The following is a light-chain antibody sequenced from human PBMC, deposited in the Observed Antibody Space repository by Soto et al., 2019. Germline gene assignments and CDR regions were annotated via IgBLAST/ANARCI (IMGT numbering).Light chain of an antibody. V-gene: IGKV1-39*01. CDR1: QSISSY. CDR2: AAS. Sequence: DIPMTQSPSSLSASVGDRVTITCRASQSISSYLNWYQQKPGQAPKLLIYAASSLQIGDPSRFSGSGSGTDFTLTISSLQPDDFATYYCQQSYSTSQTFGQGTKVEIK. J-gene: IGKJ1*01. CDR3: QQSYSTSQT.